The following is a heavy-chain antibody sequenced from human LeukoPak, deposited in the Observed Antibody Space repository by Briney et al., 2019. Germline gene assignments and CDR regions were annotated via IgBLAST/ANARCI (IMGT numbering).Heavy chain of an antibody. V-gene: IGHV1-46*01. D-gene: IGHD6-13*01. CDR1: GYTFTSYY. CDR2: INPSGGST. J-gene: IGHJ4*02. Sequence: VKVSCKASGYTFTSYYMHWVRQAPGQGLEWMGIINPSGGSTSYAQKFQGRVTMTRDTSTSTVYMELSSLRSDDTAVYYCARLQYSAAAGQDWGQGTLVTVSS. CDR3: ARLQYSAAAGQD.